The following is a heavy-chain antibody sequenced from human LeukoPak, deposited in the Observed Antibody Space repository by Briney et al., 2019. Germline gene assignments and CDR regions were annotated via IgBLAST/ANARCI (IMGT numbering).Heavy chain of an antibody. J-gene: IGHJ4*02. V-gene: IGHV1-69*02. CDR3: ARVQEVGAFDY. D-gene: IGHD1-26*01. Sequence: ASVKVSCKASGGTFSSYTISWVRQAPGQGLEWMGRIIPILGIANYAQKFQGRVTITADKSTSTAYMELSSLRSEDTAVYYCARVQEVGAFDYWGQGTLVTVSP. CDR2: IIPILGIA. CDR1: GGTFSSYT.